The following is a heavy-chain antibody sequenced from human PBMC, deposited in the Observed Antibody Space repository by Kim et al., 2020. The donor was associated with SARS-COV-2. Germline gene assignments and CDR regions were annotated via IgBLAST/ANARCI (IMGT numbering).Heavy chain of an antibody. CDR1: GFTFSGST. V-gene: IGHV3-73*01. D-gene: IGHD6-19*01. CDR2: IRSKANSYAT. Sequence: GGSLRLSCAASGFTFSGSTMHWVRQASGKGLEWVGRIRSKANSYATAYAASVKNRISISRDDSKNTAYLQMNSLKTEDTAVYYCTRVNPIAGGWYDAFDIWGQGTMVTVSS. CDR3: TRVNPIAGGWYDAFDI. J-gene: IGHJ3*02.